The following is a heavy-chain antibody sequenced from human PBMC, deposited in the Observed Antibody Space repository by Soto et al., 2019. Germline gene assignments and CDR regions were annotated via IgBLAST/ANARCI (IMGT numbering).Heavy chain of an antibody. CDR3: ARADGYCSGGSCYFDY. CDR1: GGTFSRYA. Sequence: QVQLVQSGAEVQKPGSSVKVSCKASGGTFSRYAISWVRQAPGQGLEWMGGIIPIFGTANYAQKFQGRVTNTADESTSTAYMELSSLRSEDTAVYYCARADGYCSGGSCYFDYWGQGTLVTVSS. J-gene: IGHJ4*02. D-gene: IGHD2-15*01. CDR2: IIPIFGTA. V-gene: IGHV1-69*01.